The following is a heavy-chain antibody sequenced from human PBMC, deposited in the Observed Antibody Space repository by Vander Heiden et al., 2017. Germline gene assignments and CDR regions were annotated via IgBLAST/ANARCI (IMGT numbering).Heavy chain of an antibody. CDR2: IIPIFGTA. Sequence: QVQLVQSGAEVKKPGSSVKVSCKASGATFSSYAFSWVRQAPGQGLEWMGGIIPIFGTANYAQKFQGRVTITADESTSTAYMELSSLRSEDTAVYYCARGAYGSGSYYNVHYYYYYGMDVWGQGTTVTVSS. D-gene: IGHD3-10*01. J-gene: IGHJ6*02. CDR3: ARGAYGSGSYYNVHYYYYYGMDV. CDR1: GATFSSYA. V-gene: IGHV1-69*01.